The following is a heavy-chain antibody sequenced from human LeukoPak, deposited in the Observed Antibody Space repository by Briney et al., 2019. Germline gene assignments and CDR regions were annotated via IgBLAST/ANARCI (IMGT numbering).Heavy chain of an antibody. D-gene: IGHD3-3*01. V-gene: IGHV3-30-3*01. J-gene: IGHJ4*02. CDR1: GFTFSSYA. Sequence: VRSLRLSCAASGFTFSSYAMHWVRQAPGKGLEWVAVISYDGSNKYYADSVKGRFTISRDNSKNTLYLQMNSLRAEDTAVYYCARVVYDFWSGPFDYWGQGTLVTVSS. CDR2: ISYDGSNK. CDR3: ARVVYDFWSGPFDY.